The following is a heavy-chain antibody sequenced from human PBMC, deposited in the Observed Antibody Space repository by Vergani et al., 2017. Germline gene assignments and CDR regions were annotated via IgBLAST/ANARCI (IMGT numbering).Heavy chain of an antibody. V-gene: IGHV4-38-2*02. Sequence: QVQLHESGPGLVKPSETLSLTCNVSDYSISSNYYWGWIRQPPGKGLEWIGSMHHSGGTYYNPSLKSRVSISLDTSKNQVFLSLTSVTAADTAVYYCAKDGRRPWSNSWANFANWGQGILVTVSS. J-gene: IGHJ4*02. CDR3: AKDGRRPWSNSWANFAN. CDR1: DYSISSNYY. CDR2: MHHSGGT. D-gene: IGHD6-13*01.